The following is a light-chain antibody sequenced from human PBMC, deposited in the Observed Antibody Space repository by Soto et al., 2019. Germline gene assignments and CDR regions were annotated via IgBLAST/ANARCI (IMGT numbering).Light chain of an antibody. CDR3: QKYNSALGIT. J-gene: IGKJ3*01. V-gene: IGKV1-27*01. CDR2: AAS. Sequence: DIQMTQSPSSLSASVGDRVTITCRASQGISNYLAWYQQKPGKVPKLLIYAASTLQSGVPSRFSGSGSGTDFTLTISSLQPEDVATYYCQKYNSALGITFGRGTKVDIK. CDR1: QGISNY.